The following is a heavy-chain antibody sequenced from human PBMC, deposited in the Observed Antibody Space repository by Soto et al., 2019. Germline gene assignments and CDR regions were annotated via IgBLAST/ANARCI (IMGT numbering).Heavy chain of an antibody. V-gene: IGHV1-69*13. J-gene: IGHJ4*02. CDR2: IIPIFGTA. Sequence: SVKVSCKASGGTFSSYAISWVRQAPGQGLEWMGGIIPIFGTANYAQKFQGRVTITADESTSTAYMELSSLRSEDTAVYYCARDSRNYYGSGALHFDYWGQGTLVTVSS. D-gene: IGHD3-10*01. CDR3: ARDSRNYYGSGALHFDY. CDR1: GGTFSSYA.